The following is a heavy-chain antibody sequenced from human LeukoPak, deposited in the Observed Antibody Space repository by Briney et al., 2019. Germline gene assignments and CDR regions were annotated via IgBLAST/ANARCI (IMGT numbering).Heavy chain of an antibody. CDR1: GGSISSYY. D-gene: IGHD6-6*01. J-gene: IGHJ3*02. V-gene: IGHV4-59*08. Sequence: SETLSLTCTVSGGSISSYYWSWIRQPPGKGLEWIGYIYYSGSTNYNPSLKSRVTISVDTSKNQFSLKLSSVTAADTAVYYCARHFSGDSSSSPFDAFDIWGQGTMVTVSS. CDR2: IYYSGST. CDR3: ARHFSGDSSSSPFDAFDI.